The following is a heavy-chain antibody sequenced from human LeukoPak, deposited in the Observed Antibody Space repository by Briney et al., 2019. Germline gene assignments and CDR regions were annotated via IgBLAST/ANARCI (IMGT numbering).Heavy chain of an antibody. D-gene: IGHD1-26*01. Sequence: PGGSLRLSCAASGLTFSGAWMHWVRQTPGKGLVWISRIKSDGTATYADSVRGRFTISRDNAKNTLYLQMNNLRADDTGIYYCARDGSYKLDYWGQGALVTLSS. CDR2: IKSDGTA. CDR3: ARDGSYKLDY. CDR1: GLTFSGAW. J-gene: IGHJ4*02. V-gene: IGHV3-74*01.